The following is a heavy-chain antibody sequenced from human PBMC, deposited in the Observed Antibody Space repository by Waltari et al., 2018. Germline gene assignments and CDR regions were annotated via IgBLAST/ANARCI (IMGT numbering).Heavy chain of an antibody. D-gene: IGHD4-17*01. CDR1: GLTSNTYG. J-gene: IGHJ3*02. CDR3: AKDGDYSLPGYDAFDI. CDR2: IRDDGSYK. V-gene: IGHV3-30*02. Sequence: QVQLVESGGRVVQPGGALRLSCTTSGLTSNTYGCQWVRRAPGKGLEVVECIRDDGSYKDYADSVTGRFSISRDNSENTLYLQMNDLRPEDTALYYCAKDGDYSLPGYDAFDIWGQGTMVTVSP.